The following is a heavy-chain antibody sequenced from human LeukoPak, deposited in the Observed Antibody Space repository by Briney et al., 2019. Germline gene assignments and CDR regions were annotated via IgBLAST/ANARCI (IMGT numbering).Heavy chain of an antibody. Sequence: SETLSLTCTVSGGSISSYYWSWIRQPPGKGLEWIGYIYYSGSTNYSPSLKSRVTISVDTSKNQFSLKLSSVTAADTAVYYCARGGGYSSGWFGWFDPWGQGTLVTVSS. CDR2: IYYSGST. CDR1: GGSISSYY. CDR3: ARGGGYSSGWFGWFDP. J-gene: IGHJ5*02. D-gene: IGHD6-19*01. V-gene: IGHV4-59*01.